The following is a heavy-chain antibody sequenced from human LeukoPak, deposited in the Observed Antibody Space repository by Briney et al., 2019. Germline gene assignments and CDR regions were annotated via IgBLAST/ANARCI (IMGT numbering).Heavy chain of an antibody. CDR1: GGTFSSYA. D-gene: IGHD6-19*01. Sequence: SVKVSCKASGGTFSSYAISWVRQAPGQGLEWMGGIIPIFGTANYAQKFQGRVTITADESTSTAYMELSSLRSEDTAVYYCAREFRSIAVAGTDHFDYWGQGTLVTVSS. V-gene: IGHV1-69*01. CDR2: IIPIFGTA. J-gene: IGHJ4*02. CDR3: AREFRSIAVAGTDHFDY.